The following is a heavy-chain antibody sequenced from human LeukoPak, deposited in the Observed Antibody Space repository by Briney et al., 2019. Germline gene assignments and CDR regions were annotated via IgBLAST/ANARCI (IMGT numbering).Heavy chain of an antibody. CDR1: GFTFSSYA. CDR2: ISGSGGST. D-gene: IGHD3-16*01. V-gene: IGHV3-23*01. CDR3: AKGRLSYYDHFDS. Sequence: GGSLRLSCAASGFTFSSYAMSWVRQAPGKGLEWVSAISGSGGSTYYADSVKGRFTISRDNSRNTLFLQMNSLRADDTAVYYCAKGRLSYYDHFDSWGQGTLVTVFS. J-gene: IGHJ4*02.